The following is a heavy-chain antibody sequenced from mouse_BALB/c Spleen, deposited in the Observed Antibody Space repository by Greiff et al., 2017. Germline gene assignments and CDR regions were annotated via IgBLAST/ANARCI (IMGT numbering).Heavy chain of an antibody. CDR3: TRAPGYDGYYDYFDY. Sequence: EVQGVESGGGLVKPGGSLKLSCAASGFTFSSYTMSWVRQTPEKRLEWVATISSGGSYTYYPDSVKGRFTISRDNAKNTLYLQMSSLKSEDTAMYYCTRAPGYDGYYDYFDYWGQGTTLTVSS. CDR2: ISSGGSYT. D-gene: IGHD2-3*01. J-gene: IGHJ2*01. CDR1: GFTFSSYT. V-gene: IGHV5-6-4*01.